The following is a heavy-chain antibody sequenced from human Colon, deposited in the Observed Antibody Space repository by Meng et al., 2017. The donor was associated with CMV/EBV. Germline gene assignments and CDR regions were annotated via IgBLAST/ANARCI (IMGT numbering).Heavy chain of an antibody. CDR3: ARINDYGGAHYGMDV. CDR2: ISQDGSET. D-gene: IGHD4/OR15-4a*01. V-gene: IGHV3-7*01. CDR1: EFIFNKCW. J-gene: IGHJ6*02. Sequence: GSLRLSCAASEFIFNKCWMSWVRQAPGKGLEWVANISQDGSETYYVDSVKGRFTISRDNAKKSLYLQMTSLRAEDTALYYCARINDYGGAHYGMDVWGQGTTVTVSS.